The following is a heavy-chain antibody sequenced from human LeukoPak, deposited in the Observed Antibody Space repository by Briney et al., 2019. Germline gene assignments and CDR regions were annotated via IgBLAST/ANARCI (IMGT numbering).Heavy chain of an antibody. J-gene: IGHJ4*02. CDR2: IKEDGSEI. CDR1: GFTFSSHW. D-gene: IGHD5-18*01. Sequence: GGSLRLSCAASGFTFSSHWMSWVRQAPGKGLEWVANIKEDGSEIYYVDSVKGRFTISRDNAKNSLYLQMNSLRAEDTAVYYCIRRGYGYWGQGTLVTVSS. V-gene: IGHV3-7*01. CDR3: IRRGYGY.